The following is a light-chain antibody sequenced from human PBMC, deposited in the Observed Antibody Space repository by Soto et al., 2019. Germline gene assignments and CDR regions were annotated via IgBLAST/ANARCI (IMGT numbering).Light chain of an antibody. CDR3: LQSRSPPYT. V-gene: IGKV1-5*01. CDR1: QSVYNW. CDR2: DAS. Sequence: DIQVTQSPSTLSASVGDKVTITCRASQSVYNWMAWYQQKPGKAPKLLMHDASTLESGVPSRFSGTGYGTEFTLTISSLQHDDFANYYCLQSRSPPYTFGQGTRLEIK. J-gene: IGKJ2*01.